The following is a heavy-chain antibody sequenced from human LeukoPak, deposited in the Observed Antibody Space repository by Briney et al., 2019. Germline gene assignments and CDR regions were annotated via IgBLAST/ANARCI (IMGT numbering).Heavy chain of an antibody. CDR1: GFTFSSYS. CDR3: ARIITIGGAFDI. CDR2: ISSSSSTI. D-gene: IGHD3-9*01. V-gene: IGHV3-48*01. J-gene: IGHJ3*02. Sequence: SGGSLRLSCAASGFTFSSYSMNWVRQAPGKGLEWVSYISSSSSTIYYADSVKGRFTISRDNAKSSLYLQMNSLRAEDTAVYYCARIITIGGAFDIWGQGTMVTVSS.